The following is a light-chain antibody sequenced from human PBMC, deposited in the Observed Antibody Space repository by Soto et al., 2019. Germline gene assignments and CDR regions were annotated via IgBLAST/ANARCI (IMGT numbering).Light chain of an antibody. V-gene: IGKV3-20*01. Sequence: EIVLTQSPGTLSLSPGERATLSCRASQSVSSNYLAWYQQKPGQAPRPLIYGASSRATGIPDRFSASGAGTDFTLTISRLESEAFAVYYCQQYGSSPWTFGQGTKVEIK. CDR3: QQYGSSPWT. CDR1: QSVSSNY. J-gene: IGKJ1*01. CDR2: GAS.